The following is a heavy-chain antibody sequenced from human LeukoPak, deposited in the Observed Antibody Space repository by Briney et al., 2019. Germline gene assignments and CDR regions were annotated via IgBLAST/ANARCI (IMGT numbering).Heavy chain of an antibody. V-gene: IGHV3-48*01. CDR2: ITGGSTTI. Sequence: GGSLRLSCAASGFTFRSYNMNWVRQAPGKGLEWVSYITGGSTTIYYADSVKGRFTISRDNAKNSLYLQMNSLRAEDTAVYYCARDTYYYDSSGYYYGGDFDYWGQGTLVTVSS. D-gene: IGHD3-22*01. CDR1: GFTFRSYN. CDR3: ARDTYYYDSSGYYYGGDFDY. J-gene: IGHJ4*02.